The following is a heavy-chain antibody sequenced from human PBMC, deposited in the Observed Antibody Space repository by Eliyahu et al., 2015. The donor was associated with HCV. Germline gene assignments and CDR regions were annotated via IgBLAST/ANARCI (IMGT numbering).Heavy chain of an antibody. J-gene: IGHJ6*03. CDR1: GFTFSKAW. D-gene: IGHD3-10*01. Sequence: EVQLVESGGGLVKPGGSLRLSCAASGFTFSKAWMSWVRQAPGKGLEWIGRIKSKTEGWATDYAGPVKGRFTISRDDSKSTLYLQMNSLKTEDTAVYYCTTGAPGGFDYYLDVWGQGTTVTVSS. CDR2: IKSKTEGWAT. V-gene: IGHV3-15*01. CDR3: TTGAPGGFDYYLDV.